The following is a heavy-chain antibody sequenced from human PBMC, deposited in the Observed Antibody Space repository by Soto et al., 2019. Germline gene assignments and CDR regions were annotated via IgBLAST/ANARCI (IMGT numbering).Heavy chain of an antibody. J-gene: IGHJ6*02. Sequence: QVQLVQSGAEVKKPGSSVKVSCKASGGTFSSYAISWVRQAPGQGLEWMGGIIPIFGTANYAQKFQGRVTITADESTRTAYMELSSVRSEDTAVYYCAGGWVDRVLLRGGMDVWGQGTTVTVSS. D-gene: IGHD3-10*01. CDR1: GGTFSSYA. CDR2: IIPIFGTA. CDR3: AGGWVDRVLLRGGMDV. V-gene: IGHV1-69*01.